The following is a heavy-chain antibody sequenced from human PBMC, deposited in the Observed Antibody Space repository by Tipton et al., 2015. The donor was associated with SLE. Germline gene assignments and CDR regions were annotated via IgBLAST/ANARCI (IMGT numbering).Heavy chain of an antibody. CDR3: ARTRGVVTPGDFDF. Sequence: LRLSCTVSDGSVSSYYWSWIRQSPGKGLEWIAYIFHSGSTDYNPSLKSRFAISIDMSKNQFSLRLRSVSAADTAVYYCARTRGVVTPGDFDFWGQGALVTVSS. D-gene: IGHD4-23*01. V-gene: IGHV4-59*02. CDR2: IFHSGST. J-gene: IGHJ4*02. CDR1: DGSVSSYY.